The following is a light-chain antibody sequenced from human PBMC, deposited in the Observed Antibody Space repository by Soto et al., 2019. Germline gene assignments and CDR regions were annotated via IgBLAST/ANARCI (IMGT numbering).Light chain of an antibody. CDR1: QSVSSN. Sequence: EIVMPQSPATLSVSPGERATLSCRASQSVSSNLAWYQQKPGQAPRLLIYGASTRATGIPARFSGSGSGTEFTLTISSLQSEDFAVYYCQQYNNWLFTFGPGTKVDIK. CDR3: QQYNNWLFT. J-gene: IGKJ3*01. CDR2: GAS. V-gene: IGKV3-15*01.